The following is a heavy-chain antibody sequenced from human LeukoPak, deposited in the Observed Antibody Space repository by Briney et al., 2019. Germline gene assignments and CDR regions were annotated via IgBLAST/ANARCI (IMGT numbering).Heavy chain of an antibody. CDR2: IYASGST. D-gene: IGHD6-19*01. Sequence: SETLSLTCIVSGDSISGYYWSWIRQPAGKSLEWIGRIYASGSTYYNPSLKSRVTMSVDTSKNQFSLKLSSVTAADTAVYYCARHKYSSGWPPEGAFDIWGQGTMVTVSS. CDR1: GDSISGYY. V-gene: IGHV4-4*07. CDR3: ARHKYSSGWPPEGAFDI. J-gene: IGHJ3*02.